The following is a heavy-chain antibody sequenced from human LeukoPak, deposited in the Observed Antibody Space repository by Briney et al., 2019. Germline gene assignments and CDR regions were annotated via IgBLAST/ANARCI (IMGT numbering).Heavy chain of an antibody. J-gene: IGHJ6*02. D-gene: IGHD6-13*01. Sequence: SETLSLTCTVSGGSISSYYWSWIRQPPGKGLEWMGYIYYSGSTNYNPSLKSRVTISVDTSKNQFSLKLSSVTAADTAVYYCARAEYSSSWPKKIYYYYGMDVWGQGTTVTVSS. V-gene: IGHV4-59*01. CDR3: ARAEYSSSWPKKIYYYYGMDV. CDR2: IYYSGST. CDR1: GGSISSYY.